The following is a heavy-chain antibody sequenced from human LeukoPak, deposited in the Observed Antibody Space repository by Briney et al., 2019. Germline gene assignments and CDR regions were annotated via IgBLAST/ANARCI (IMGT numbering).Heavy chain of an antibody. V-gene: IGHV1-46*01. D-gene: IGHD3-10*01. J-gene: IGHJ4*02. CDR3: ARDKMRLLDYGPGSYDY. CDR1: GYTFTTYY. CDR2: INPSGGST. Sequence: ASVKVSCKASGYTFTTYYMHWVRQAPGQGLEWMGIINPSGGSTSYAQKFQGRVTMTRDTSTSTVYMELSSLRSEDTAVYYCARDKMRLLDYGPGSYDYLGQGTLVTVSS.